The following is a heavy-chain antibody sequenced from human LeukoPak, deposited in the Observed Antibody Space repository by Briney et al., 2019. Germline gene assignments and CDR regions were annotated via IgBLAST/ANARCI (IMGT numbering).Heavy chain of an antibody. D-gene: IGHD5-12*01. V-gene: IGHV4-59*01. CDR2: IYYSGST. CDR1: GGSISSYY. J-gene: IGHJ4*02. Sequence: SETLSLTCTVSGGSISSYYWSWIRQPPGKGLEWIGYIYYSGSTNYNPSLKSRVTISVDTSKNQFSLKLSSVTAADTAVYHCARLPGIVATIGEDYFDYWGQGTLVTVSS. CDR3: ARLPGIVATIGEDYFDY.